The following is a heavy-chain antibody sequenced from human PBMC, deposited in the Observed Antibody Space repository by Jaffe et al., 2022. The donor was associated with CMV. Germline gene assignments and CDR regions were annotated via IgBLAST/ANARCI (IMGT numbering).Heavy chain of an antibody. CDR2: IYYSGST. Sequence: QVQLQESGPGLVKPSETLSLTCTVSGGSISSYYWSWIRQPPGKGLEWIGYIYYSGSTNYNPSLKSRVTISVDTSKNQFSLKLSSVTAADTAVYYCARERVAAAGPGLDYWGQGTLVTVSS. J-gene: IGHJ4*02. CDR3: ARERVAAAGPGLDY. D-gene: IGHD6-13*01. V-gene: IGHV4-59*01. CDR1: GGSISSYY.